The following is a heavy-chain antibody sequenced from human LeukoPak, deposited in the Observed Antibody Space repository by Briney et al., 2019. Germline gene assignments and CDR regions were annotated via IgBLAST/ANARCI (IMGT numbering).Heavy chain of an antibody. Sequence: GESLKISCEGSGYRFTTYWIGWVRQMPGKGLEWMGIIYPGDSDTRYSPSFQGQVTISADKSISTAYLQWSSLKASDTAMYYCANGLKPYYFDYWGQGTQVTVSS. J-gene: IGHJ4*02. CDR3: ANGLKPYYFDY. CDR1: GYRFTTYW. D-gene: IGHD3-16*01. CDR2: IYPGDSDT. V-gene: IGHV5-51*01.